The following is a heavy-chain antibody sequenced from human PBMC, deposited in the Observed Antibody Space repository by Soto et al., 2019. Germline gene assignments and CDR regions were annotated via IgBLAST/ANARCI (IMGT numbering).Heavy chain of an antibody. CDR1: GGSISSSSYY. CDR3: ARRNLPSIAAAGSLDY. Sequence: LXLQESGPGLVKPSETLSLTCTVSGGSISSSSYYWGWIRQPPGKGLEWIGSIYYSGSTYYNPSLKSRVTISVTTSKNHFTMKLSSVTAADTAVYYCARRNLPSIAAAGSLDYWGQGTLVTVSS. J-gene: IGHJ4*02. CDR2: IYYSGST. D-gene: IGHD6-13*01. V-gene: IGHV4-39*01.